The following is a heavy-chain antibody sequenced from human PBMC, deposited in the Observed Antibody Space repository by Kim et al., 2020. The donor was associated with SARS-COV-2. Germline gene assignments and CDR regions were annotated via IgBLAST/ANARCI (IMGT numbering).Heavy chain of an antibody. CDR3: ASRRYTGTYYYCDY. V-gene: IGHV3-74*01. Sequence: VRQAPGKGLVWVSRINSDGGTTSYADSVKGRFTISRDNAKSTLYLQMNSLRAEDTAVYYCASRRYTGTYYYCDYWGQGTLVTVSS. J-gene: IGHJ4*02. D-gene: IGHD1-26*01. CDR2: INSDGGTT.